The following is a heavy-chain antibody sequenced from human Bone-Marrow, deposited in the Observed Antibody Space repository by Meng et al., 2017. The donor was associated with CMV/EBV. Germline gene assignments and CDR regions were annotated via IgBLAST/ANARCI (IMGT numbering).Heavy chain of an antibody. CDR2: IGTAGDT. CDR3: ARDQAAAGH. J-gene: IGHJ4*02. D-gene: IGHD6-13*01. V-gene: IGHV3-13*01. Sequence: GESLKISCAASGFTFSSYDMHWVRQATGKGLEWVSAIGTAGDTYYPGSVKGRFTISRENAKNSLYLQMNSLRVEDTAVYYCARDQAAAGHWGQGTLVTVSS. CDR1: GFTFSSYD.